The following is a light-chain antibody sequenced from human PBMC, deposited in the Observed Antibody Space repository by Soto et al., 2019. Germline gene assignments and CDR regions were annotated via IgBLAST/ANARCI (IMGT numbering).Light chain of an antibody. CDR1: QSISSY. J-gene: IGKJ4*01. CDR3: QQSYSTPRNT. Sequence: DIQMTQSPSSLSASVGDRVTLTCRASQSISSYLNWYQQKPGKAPKLLIYAASSLQSGVPSRFSGSGSGTEFTLTISSLQPEDFATYYCQQSYSTPRNTFGGGTKVEIK. V-gene: IGKV1-39*01. CDR2: AAS.